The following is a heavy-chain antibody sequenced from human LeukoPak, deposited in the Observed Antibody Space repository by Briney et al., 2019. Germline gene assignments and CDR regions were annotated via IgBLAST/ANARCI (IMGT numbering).Heavy chain of an antibody. Sequence: GGSLRLSCAASGFTFSSYAMSWVRQAPGKGLEWVSYISSFSGTINYADSVKGRFTISRDNAKNSLYLQMNSLRAEDTAVYYCARDQGGVGYWGQGTLVTVSS. CDR3: ARDQGGVGY. J-gene: IGHJ4*02. CDR2: ISSFSGTI. CDR1: GFTFSSYA. V-gene: IGHV3-48*01. D-gene: IGHD3-16*01.